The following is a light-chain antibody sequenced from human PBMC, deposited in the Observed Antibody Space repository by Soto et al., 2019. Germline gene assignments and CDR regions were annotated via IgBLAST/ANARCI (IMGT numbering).Light chain of an antibody. J-gene: IGKJ1*01. CDR3: QQRSNWPRT. CDR1: QSVSSY. Sequence: EIVLTQSPATLSLSPWERATLSCRASQSVSSYLAWYQQKPGQAPRLLIYDASNRATGIPARFSGSGSRTDFTLTISSLEPEDFAVYYCQQRSNWPRTFGQGTKVEIK. V-gene: IGKV3-11*01. CDR2: DAS.